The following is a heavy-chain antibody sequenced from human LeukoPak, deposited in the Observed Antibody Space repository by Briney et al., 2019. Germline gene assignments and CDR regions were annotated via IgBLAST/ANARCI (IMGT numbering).Heavy chain of an antibody. J-gene: IGHJ6*02. D-gene: IGHD6-19*01. V-gene: IGHV4-59*01. CDR2: IYYSGST. CDR1: GGSISSYY. Sequence: KPSETLSLTCTVSGGSISSYYWSWIRQPPGKGLEWIGYIYYSGSTNYNPSLKSRVTISVDTSKNQFSLKLSSVTAADTAVYYCAREGSGSSHLDVWGQGTTVTVSS. CDR3: AREGSGSSHLDV.